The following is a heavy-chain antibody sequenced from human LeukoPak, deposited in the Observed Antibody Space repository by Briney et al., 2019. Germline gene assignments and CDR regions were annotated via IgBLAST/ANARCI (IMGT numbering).Heavy chain of an antibody. V-gene: IGHV1-18*01. CDR2: ISAYNGNT. CDR3: ARDHPDSSGYSYNWFDP. J-gene: IGHJ5*02. Sequence: ASVKVSCKASGYTFTSYGISWVRQAPGQGLEWMGWISAYNGNTNYAQKLQGRVTMTTDTSTSTAYMELRSLRSDDTAVYYCARDHPDSSGYSYNWFDPWGQGTLVTVSS. D-gene: IGHD3-22*01. CDR1: GYTFTSYG.